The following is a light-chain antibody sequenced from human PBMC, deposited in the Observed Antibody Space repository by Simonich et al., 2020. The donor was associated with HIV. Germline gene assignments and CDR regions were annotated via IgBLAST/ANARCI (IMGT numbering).Light chain of an antibody. Sequence: QSVLTQPPSASGTPGQRVTISCSGSSSNIGINYVYWYQQLPGTAPKLLIYRNNQRPSGVPDRFSGSKSGTSASLAISGLRSEDEADYYCAAWDDSLNGWVFGGGTKLTVL. CDR2: RNN. CDR1: SSNIGINY. CDR3: AAWDDSLNGWV. V-gene: IGLV1-47*01. J-gene: IGLJ3*02.